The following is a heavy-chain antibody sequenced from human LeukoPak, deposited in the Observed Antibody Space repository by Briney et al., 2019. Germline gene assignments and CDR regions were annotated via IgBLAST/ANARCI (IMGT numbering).Heavy chain of an antibody. CDR1: GFSLSTSGVG. J-gene: IGHJ3*02. Sequence: SGPTLVKPTQTLTLTCTFSGFSLSTSGVGVGWIRQPPGKALEWLALIYWDDDKRYSPSLKSRLTITKDTSKNQVVLTMTNMDPVDTATYYCAHRRDGDYYGSGSYYKEHDAFDIWGQGTVVTVSS. CDR3: AHRRDGDYYGSGSYYKEHDAFDI. V-gene: IGHV2-5*02. D-gene: IGHD3-10*01. CDR2: IYWDDDK.